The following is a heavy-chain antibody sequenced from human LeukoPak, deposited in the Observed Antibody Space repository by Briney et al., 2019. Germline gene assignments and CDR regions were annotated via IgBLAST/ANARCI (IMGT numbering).Heavy chain of an antibody. V-gene: IGHV4-38-2*02. D-gene: IGHD2-15*01. CDR1: GFSISSGYY. J-gene: IGHJ3*02. CDR2: IYHSGST. CDR3: ARAPVVVAAGGAFDI. Sequence: SETLSLTCTVSGFSISSGYYWGWIRQPPGKGLEWIGSIYHSGSTYYNPSLKSRVTISVDTSKNQFSLKLSSVTAADTAVYYCARAPVVVAAGGAFDIWGQGTMVTVSS.